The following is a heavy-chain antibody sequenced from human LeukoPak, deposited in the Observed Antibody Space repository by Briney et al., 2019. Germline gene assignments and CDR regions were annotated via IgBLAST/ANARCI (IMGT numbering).Heavy chain of an antibody. Sequence: GGSPRLSCAASGFTFSSNYMSWVRQVPGKGLEWVSVIYSDGTISYADSVKGRFTISRDNSENTLYLQMNSLRVEDSAVYYCAREVGGGASGQWGQGTLVTVSS. D-gene: IGHD3-16*01. J-gene: IGHJ4*02. CDR3: AREVGGGASGQ. V-gene: IGHV3-66*01. CDR1: GFTFSSNY. CDR2: IYSDGTI.